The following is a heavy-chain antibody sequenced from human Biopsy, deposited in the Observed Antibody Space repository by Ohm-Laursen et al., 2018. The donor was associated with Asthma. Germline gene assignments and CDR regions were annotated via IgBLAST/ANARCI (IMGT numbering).Heavy chain of an antibody. V-gene: IGHV3-48*02. J-gene: IGHJ6*02. CDR2: ISSSSSTI. D-gene: IGHD3-3*01. Sequence: SLRLSCTASGFSFNSYGMHWVRQAPGKGLEWVSYISSSSSTIYYADSVKGRFTISRDNAKNSLYLQMNSLRDEGTAVYYCARMITIFGVVSRGMDVWGQGTTVTVSS. CDR3: ARMITIFGVVSRGMDV. CDR1: GFSFNSYG.